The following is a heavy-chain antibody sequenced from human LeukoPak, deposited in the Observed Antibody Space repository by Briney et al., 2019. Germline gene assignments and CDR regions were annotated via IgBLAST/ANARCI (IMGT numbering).Heavy chain of an antibody. D-gene: IGHD1-26*01. V-gene: IGHV4-34*01. CDR1: GGSFSGYY. Sequence: SETLSLTCAVYGGSFSGYYWSWIRQPPGKGLEWIGEINHSGSTNYNPSLKSRVTISVDTSKNQFSLKLSSVTAADTAVYYCAREGSGSYVGDWGQGTLVTVSS. CDR2: INHSGST. CDR3: AREGSGSYVGD. J-gene: IGHJ4*02.